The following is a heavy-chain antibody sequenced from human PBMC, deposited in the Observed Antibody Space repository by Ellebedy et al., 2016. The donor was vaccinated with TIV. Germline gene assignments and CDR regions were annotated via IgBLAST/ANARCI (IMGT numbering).Heavy chain of an antibody. J-gene: IGHJ4*02. V-gene: IGHV4-59*08. Sequence: SETLSLTCTVSGGSIRGYYWSWVRQPPGKGLDWIGYLYYSDNGSTNYQPSLKSRVTIPVDTSKNQISLKLSSVTAADTAVYYCARHIVVPTPGFEYWGQGTLVTVSS. CDR2: LYYSDNGST. CDR3: ARHIVVPTPGFEY. CDR1: GGSIRGYY. D-gene: IGHD1-26*01.